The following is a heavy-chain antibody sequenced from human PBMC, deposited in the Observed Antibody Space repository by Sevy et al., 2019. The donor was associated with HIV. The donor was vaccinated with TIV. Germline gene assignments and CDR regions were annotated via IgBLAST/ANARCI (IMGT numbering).Heavy chain of an antibody. D-gene: IGHD3-22*01. J-gene: IGHJ4*02. CDR3: ARDVTYYDSSGYYPY. CDR1: GFTFSSYA. CDR2: ISYDGSNK. V-gene: IGHV3-30-3*01. Sequence: GGSLRLSCAASGFTFSSYAMHWVRQAPGKGLEWVAVISYDGSNKYYADSVKGRFTISRDNSKSTLYLQMNSLRAEDTAVYYCARDVTYYDSSGYYPYWGQGTLVTVSS.